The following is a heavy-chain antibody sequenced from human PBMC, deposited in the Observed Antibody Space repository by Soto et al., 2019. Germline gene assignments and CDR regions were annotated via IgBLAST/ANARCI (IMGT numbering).Heavy chain of an antibody. CDR1: GGTFSSYA. CDR3: ARVPPVLQWYNGNYGAGNWFDP. V-gene: IGHV1-69*01. Sequence: QVQLVQSGAEVKKPGSSVQVSCKASGGTFSSYAISWVRQAPGQGLEWMGGIIPIFGTANYAQKFQGRVTITADESTSTANMELSSLRSEDTAVYDCARVPPVLQWYNGNYGAGNWFDPWGQGTLVTVSS. CDR2: IIPIFGTA. D-gene: IGHD1-7*01. J-gene: IGHJ5*02.